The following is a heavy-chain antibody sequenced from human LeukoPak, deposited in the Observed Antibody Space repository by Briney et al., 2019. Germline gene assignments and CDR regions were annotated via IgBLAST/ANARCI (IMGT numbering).Heavy chain of an antibody. V-gene: IGHV3-48*04. CDR1: GFAFSSFQ. D-gene: IGHD3-22*01. CDR3: ARLRGYYDSSDH. J-gene: IGHJ4*02. Sequence: GGSLRLSCAASGFAFSSFQMNWVRQAPGKGLEWVSYISASSSIIYYADSVKGRFTISRDNAKNTLYLQMNSLRLEDTAVYYCARLRGYYDSSDHWGQGTLVTVSS. CDR2: ISASSSII.